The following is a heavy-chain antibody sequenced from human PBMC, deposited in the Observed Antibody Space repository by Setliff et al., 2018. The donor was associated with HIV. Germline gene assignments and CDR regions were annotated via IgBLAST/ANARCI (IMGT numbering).Heavy chain of an antibody. Sequence: PGGSLRLSCAASGFIFSSYAMHWVRQAPGKGLEWVAVMSYDGNNKYYADSVKGRFTISRDNSKNTLFLQMNSLRPEDTAVYYCAGGGDGSGRYELDLWGQGTMVTVSS. D-gene: IGHD3-10*01. J-gene: IGHJ5*02. CDR3: AGGGDGSGRYELDL. V-gene: IGHV3-30*01. CDR1: GFIFSSYA. CDR2: MSYDGNNK.